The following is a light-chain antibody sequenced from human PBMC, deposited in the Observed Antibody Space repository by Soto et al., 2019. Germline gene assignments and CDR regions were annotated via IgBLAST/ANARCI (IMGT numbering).Light chain of an antibody. CDR2: DVS. Sequence: QSVLTQPXSVSGSPGQSITISCTGTSSDVGGYNYVSWYRQHPGRAPKLMIYDVSNRPSGVSNRFSGSKSGNXXXLTISGLXAEDEADYXXGSYTRSSTYVFGTGTXXTVL. CDR3: GSYTRSSTYV. CDR1: SSDVGGYNY. V-gene: IGLV2-14*01. J-gene: IGLJ1*01.